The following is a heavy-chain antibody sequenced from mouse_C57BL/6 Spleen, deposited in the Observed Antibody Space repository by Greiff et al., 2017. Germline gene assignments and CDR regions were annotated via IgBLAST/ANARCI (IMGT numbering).Heavy chain of an antibody. Sequence: VQLQQSGAELVKPGASVKLSCTASGFNIKDYYMHWVKQRTEQGLEWIGRIDPEDGEPKYAPKFQGKATITADTSSNTAYLQLSSLTAEDTAFYYSARSTTVVATDYWGQGTTLTVSS. J-gene: IGHJ2*01. CDR3: ARSTTVVATDY. CDR1: GFNIKDYY. V-gene: IGHV14-2*01. D-gene: IGHD1-1*01. CDR2: IDPEDGEP.